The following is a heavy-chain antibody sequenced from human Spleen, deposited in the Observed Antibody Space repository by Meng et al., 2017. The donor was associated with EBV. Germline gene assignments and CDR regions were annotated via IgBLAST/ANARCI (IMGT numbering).Heavy chain of an antibody. CDR1: GFTFSDYY. V-gene: IGHV3-11*01. Sequence: QVQLVESGGGLGKPGGSLRLSCAASGFTFSDYYMSWIRQAPGKGLEWISYISSSGSTISYADSVKGRFTISRDNAKNSLYLQMNSLRAGDTAVYYCARERAAAADFDYWGQGTLVTVSS. CDR3: ARERAAAADFDY. J-gene: IGHJ4*02. D-gene: IGHD6-13*01. CDR2: ISSSGSTI.